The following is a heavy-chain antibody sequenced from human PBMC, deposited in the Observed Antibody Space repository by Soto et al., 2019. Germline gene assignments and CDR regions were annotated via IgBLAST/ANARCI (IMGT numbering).Heavy chain of an antibody. CDR2: IKSKTDGGTT. CDR1: GFTFSNAW. D-gene: IGHD4-17*01. J-gene: IGHJ6*02. V-gene: IGHV3-15*07. CDR3: TTLDGDYPASAWYYYYVMDV. Sequence: EVQLVESGGGLVKPGGSLRLSCAASGFTFSNAWMNWVRQAPGKGLEWVGRIKSKTDGGTTDYAAPVKGRFTISRDNSKNTLYRQMHSLKTEDTAVYYCTTLDGDYPASAWYYYYVMDVWGQGTTVTVSS.